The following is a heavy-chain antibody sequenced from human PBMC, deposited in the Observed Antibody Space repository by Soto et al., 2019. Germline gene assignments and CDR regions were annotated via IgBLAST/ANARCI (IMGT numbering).Heavy chain of an antibody. J-gene: IGHJ5*02. CDR3: AKGAEVAGGYNWFDP. CDR2: ISGSGGST. CDR1: GFMFSSYA. Sequence: EVQLLESGGGLVQPGGSLRLSCAASGFMFSSYAMSWVRQAPGKGLEWVSDISGSGGSTYYADSVKGRFTISRDNSKNTLYLQMNSLRAEDTAVYYCAKGAEVAGGYNWFDPWGQGTLVTVSS. V-gene: IGHV3-23*01. D-gene: IGHD6-19*01.